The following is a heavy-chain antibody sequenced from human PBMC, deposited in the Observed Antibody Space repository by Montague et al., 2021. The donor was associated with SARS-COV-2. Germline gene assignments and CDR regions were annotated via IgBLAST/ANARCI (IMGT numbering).Heavy chain of an antibody. V-gene: IGHV4-39*01. CDR3: ARLPLVSSWSRAAGYYYYGMDV. CDR1: GGSISRSTSS. J-gene: IGHJ6*02. Sequence: SETLSLTCTVSGGSISRSTSSWAWIRQPPGKGLEWIGSISYTGXTXYXXXXKXRVTISVDTSRNQFSLRLSSATAADTSAYYCARLPLVSSWSRAAGYYYYGMDVWGQGTTVTVSS. D-gene: IGHD6-13*01. CDR2: ISYTGXT.